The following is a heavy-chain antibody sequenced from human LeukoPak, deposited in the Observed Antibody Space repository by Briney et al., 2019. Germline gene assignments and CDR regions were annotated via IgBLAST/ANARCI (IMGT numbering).Heavy chain of an antibody. CDR2: INPNSGGT. CDR1: GYTFTRYY. V-gene: IGHV1-2*04. CDR3: ARGGSGSYWTFDY. D-gene: IGHD3-10*01. J-gene: IGHJ4*02. Sequence: GASVKVSCKASGYTFTRYYMHWVRQAPGQGLEWMGWINPNSGGTNYAQKFQGWVTMTRDTSISTAYMELSRLRSDDTAVYYCARGGSGSYWTFDYWGQGTLDTVSS.